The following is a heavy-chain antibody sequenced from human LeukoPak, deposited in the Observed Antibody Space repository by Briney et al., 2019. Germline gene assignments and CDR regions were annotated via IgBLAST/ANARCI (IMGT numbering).Heavy chain of an antibody. CDR1: GGSISSYY. D-gene: IGHD3-16*01. CDR3: ARFGSDTYGYKYYFDY. V-gene: IGHV4-59*08. J-gene: IGHJ4*02. CDR2: ISYSGST. Sequence: SETLSLTCTVSGGSISSYYWSWIRQPPGXGLQWIGYISYSGSTNYNSSLKSRVTISVDTSKNQFSLKLRSVTAADTAVYYCARFGSDTYGYKYYFDYWGQGALVTVSS.